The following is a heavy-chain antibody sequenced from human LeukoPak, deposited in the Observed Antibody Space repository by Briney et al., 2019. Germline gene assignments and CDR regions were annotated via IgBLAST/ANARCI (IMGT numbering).Heavy chain of an antibody. CDR3: ATFSGSGRSAYYFDY. D-gene: IGHD3-10*01. J-gene: IGHJ4*02. CDR1: GGSFSSYY. CDR2: INHSGST. V-gene: IGHV4-34*01. Sequence: SETLSLTCAVYGGSFSSYYWSWIRQPPGKGLEWIGEINHSGSTNYNPSLKSRVTISVDTSKNQFSLKLSSVTAADTAVYYCATFSGSGRSAYYFDYWGQGTLVTVSS.